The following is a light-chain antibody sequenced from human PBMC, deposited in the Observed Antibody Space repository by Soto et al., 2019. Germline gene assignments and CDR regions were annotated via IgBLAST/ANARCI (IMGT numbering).Light chain of an antibody. J-gene: IGKJ1*01. CDR1: QNLVHSDGNTY. CDR3: VQVARFPRT. V-gene: IGKV2-24*01. CDR2: QIS. Sequence: DIVLTQTPLSSPVTLGQPASISCRSSQNLVHSDGNTYLSWVQQRPGQPPRLLIYQISKRFSGVPDIFTRSGAGTDSTLTISRVEPGDVGIYSCVQVARFPRTFGQGTTVEIK.